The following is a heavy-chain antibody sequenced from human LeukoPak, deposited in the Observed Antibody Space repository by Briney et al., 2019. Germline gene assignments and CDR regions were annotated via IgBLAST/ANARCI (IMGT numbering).Heavy chain of an antibody. CDR3: AKSRSGSANWALQIFDN. J-gene: IGHJ5*02. CDR1: GFTFSSYA. V-gene: IGHV3-30-3*01. D-gene: IGHD1-1*01. Sequence: GGSLRLSCAASGFTFSSYAMHWVRQAPGKGLEWVAVISYDGSNKYYADSVKGRFTISRDNSNNTLYVQMNSLRAEDTAVYYCAKSRSGSANWALQIFDNWGQGTLVTVSS. CDR2: ISYDGSNK.